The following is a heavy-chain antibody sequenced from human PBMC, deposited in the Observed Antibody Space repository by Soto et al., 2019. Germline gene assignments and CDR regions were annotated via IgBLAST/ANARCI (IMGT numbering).Heavy chain of an antibody. Sequence: ASVKVSCKASAYTFTGYYMHWVRQAPGQGLEWMGWINPNSGGTNYAQKFQGWVTMTRDTSISTAYMELSRLRSDDTAVYYCARDNSSDWDYYYYGMDVWDQGTTVT. CDR1: AYTFTGYY. CDR3: ARDNSSDWDYYYYGMDV. J-gene: IGHJ6*02. CDR2: INPNSGGT. V-gene: IGHV1-2*04. D-gene: IGHD6-19*01.